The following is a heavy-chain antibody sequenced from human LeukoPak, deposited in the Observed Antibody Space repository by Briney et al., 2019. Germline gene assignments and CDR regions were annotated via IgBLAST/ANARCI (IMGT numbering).Heavy chain of an antibody. J-gene: IGHJ4*02. CDR1: GGSFSGYY. D-gene: IGHD1-26*01. CDR3: ARGGESKGLDY. CDR2: INHSGST. V-gene: IGHV4-34*01. Sequence: SETLSLTCAVYGGSFSGYYWSWIRQSPGKGLEWIGEINHSGSTNYNPSLKSRATISVDTSKNQFSLKLSSVTAADTAVYYCARGGESKGLDYWGQGTLVTVSS.